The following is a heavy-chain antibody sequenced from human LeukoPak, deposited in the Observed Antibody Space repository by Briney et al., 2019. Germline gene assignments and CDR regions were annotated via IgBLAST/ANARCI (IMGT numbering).Heavy chain of an antibody. Sequence: PSQTLSPACTVSGGSISSSSYYWGWLRQPPGKGLEWIGRIYYSGSTYYKPYLKSRVTISVDTSKNQFSLKLSSVTAADTAVYYCARGVQYYCGSGRPSQDNWFDPWGQGTLVTVSS. V-gene: IGHV4-39*07. J-gene: IGHJ5*02. CDR3: ARGVQYYCGSGRPSQDNWFDP. CDR2: IYYSGST. CDR1: GGSISSSSYY. D-gene: IGHD3-10*01.